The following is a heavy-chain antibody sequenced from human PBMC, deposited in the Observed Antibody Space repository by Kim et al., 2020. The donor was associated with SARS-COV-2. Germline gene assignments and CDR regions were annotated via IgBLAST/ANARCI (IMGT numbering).Heavy chain of an antibody. CDR3: ARDHTYYDFWSGFDI. J-gene: IGHJ3*02. V-gene: IGHV7-4-1*02. CDR2: INTNTGNP. Sequence: ASVKVSCKASGYTFTSFAMNWVRQAPGQGLEWMGWINTNTGNPTYAQGFTGRFVFSLDTSVSTAYLQISSLKAEDTAVYYCARDHTYYDFWSGFDIWGQGTMVTVSS. CDR1: GYTFTSFA. D-gene: IGHD3-3*01.